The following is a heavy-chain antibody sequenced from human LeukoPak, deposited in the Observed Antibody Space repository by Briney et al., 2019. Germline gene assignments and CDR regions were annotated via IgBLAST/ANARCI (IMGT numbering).Heavy chain of an antibody. J-gene: IGHJ4*02. D-gene: IGHD3-9*01. Sequence: GGSLRLSCAASGFTFSSYAMHWVRQAPGKGLEWVAVISYDGSNKYYADSVKGRFTISRDNSKNTLYLQLNRLRAEDTAVYYCAKWGDYDILTGYYDSDYWGQGTLVTVSS. CDR2: ISYDGSNK. CDR1: GFTFSSYA. CDR3: AKWGDYDILTGYYDSDY. V-gene: IGHV3-30-3*02.